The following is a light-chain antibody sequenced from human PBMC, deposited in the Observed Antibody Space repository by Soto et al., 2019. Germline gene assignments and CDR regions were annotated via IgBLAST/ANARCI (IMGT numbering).Light chain of an antibody. Sequence: EIVMTQSPGTLSVSPGRRATLSCRASQSVSINLAWYQQKPGQAPRLLIYGASTRATGCPARFSGSGSGTEFTLTISSLQSEDFAVYYCQQYNNWPRTFGGGTKVEIK. CDR3: QQYNNWPRT. CDR2: GAS. CDR1: QSVSIN. V-gene: IGKV3-15*01. J-gene: IGKJ4*01.